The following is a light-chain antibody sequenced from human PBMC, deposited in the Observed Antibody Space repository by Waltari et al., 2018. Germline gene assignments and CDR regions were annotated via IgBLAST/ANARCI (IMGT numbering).Light chain of an antibody. J-gene: IGLJ2*01. CDR2: GQN. Sequence: SSELTQDPAVSVALGHTVSITCQGASLRRYDASWYQQRPGQAPILVLYGQNNRPSGIPDRFSGSISGNTASLTITGAQAEDEADYYCHSRDTSSTRVFGGGTRLTV. CDR3: HSRDTSSTRV. V-gene: IGLV3-19*01. CDR1: SLRRYD.